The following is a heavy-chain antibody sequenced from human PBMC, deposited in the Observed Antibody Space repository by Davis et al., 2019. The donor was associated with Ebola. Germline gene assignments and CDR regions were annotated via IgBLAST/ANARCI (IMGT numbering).Heavy chain of an antibody. Sequence: GESLKISCAASGVTFSSHAMYWVRQAPGKGLEWVAVISYDGSNKYYADSVKGRFTISRDNSKNTLYLQMNSLRAEDTAVYYCARGVAGVIYEHFDYWGQGTLVTVSS. D-gene: IGHD3-10*01. CDR3: ARGVAGVIYEHFDY. V-gene: IGHV3-30-3*01. CDR1: GVTFSSHA. J-gene: IGHJ4*02. CDR2: ISYDGSNK.